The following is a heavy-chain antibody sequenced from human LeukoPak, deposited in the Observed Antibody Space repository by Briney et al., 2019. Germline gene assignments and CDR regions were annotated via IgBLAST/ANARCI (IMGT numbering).Heavy chain of an antibody. CDR2: IIPIFGTA. Sequence: ASVKVSCKASGGTFSSYAISWVRQAPGQGLEWMGGIIPIFGTANYAQKLQGRVTITADESTSTAYMELSSLRSEDTAVYYCAKDLPYGDYYVGSSWSFRQYWGQGTLVTVSS. V-gene: IGHV1-69*13. D-gene: IGHD4-17*01. CDR1: GGTFSSYA. J-gene: IGHJ4*02. CDR3: AKDLPYGDYYVGSSWSFRQY.